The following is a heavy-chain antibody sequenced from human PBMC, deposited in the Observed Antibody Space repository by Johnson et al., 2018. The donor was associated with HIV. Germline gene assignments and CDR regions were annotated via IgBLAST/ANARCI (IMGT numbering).Heavy chain of an antibody. D-gene: IGHD3-22*01. CDR2: ISYDGVTK. J-gene: IGHJ3*02. CDR3: AKDVGNYWPDAFDI. CDR1: GFTFTTYA. V-gene: IGHV3-30-3*01. Sequence: VQLVESGGGVVQPGRSLRLSCAASGFTFTTYAMHWVRQAPGKGLAWVAVISYDGVTKYYADSVKGRFTISRDNSKNTVYLQMNSLRTEDTAVYYCAKDVGNYWPDAFDIWGQGTLVTVSS.